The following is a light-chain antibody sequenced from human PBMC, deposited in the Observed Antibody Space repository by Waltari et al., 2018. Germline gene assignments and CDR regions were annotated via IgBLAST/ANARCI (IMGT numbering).Light chain of an antibody. CDR3: QQLNYYPIT. J-gene: IGKJ5*01. CDR2: AAS. V-gene: IGKV1-9*01. Sequence: DIQLTQSPSFLSASVGDRVTITCRASQGISRYFAWYQQKPGKPPKLLIYAASTLQSGVPSRFSGSGSGTEFTLTISSLQPEDFATYYCQQLNYYPITFGQGTRLEIK. CDR1: QGISRY.